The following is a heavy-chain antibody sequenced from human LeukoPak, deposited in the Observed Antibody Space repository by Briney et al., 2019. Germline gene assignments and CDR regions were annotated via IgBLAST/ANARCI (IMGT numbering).Heavy chain of an antibody. V-gene: IGHV3-48*04. CDR2: ISSSGSTI. Sequence: PGGSLRLSCAASGFTFSSYWMNWVRQAPGKGLEWVSYISSSGSTIYYADSVKGRFTISRDNAKNSLYLQMNSLRAEDTAVYYCARLGRGTTTEPSFDYWGQGTLVTVSS. CDR3: ARLGRGTTTEPSFDY. J-gene: IGHJ4*02. CDR1: GFTFSSYW. D-gene: IGHD1-1*01.